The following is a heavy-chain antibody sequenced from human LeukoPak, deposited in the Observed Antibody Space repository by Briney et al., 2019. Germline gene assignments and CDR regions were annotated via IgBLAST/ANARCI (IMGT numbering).Heavy chain of an antibody. CDR3: AKDIAAYYGMDV. V-gene: IGHV3-9*01. J-gene: IGHJ6*02. D-gene: IGHD6-25*01. CDR2: ISWNSVSI. Sequence: GRSLRLSCAASGFTLDDYAMHWVRQAPGKGLEWVSGISWNSVSIGYADSVKGRFTISRDNAKNSLYLQMNSLRAEDTALYYCAKDIAAYYGMDVWGQGTTVTVSS. CDR1: GFTLDDYA.